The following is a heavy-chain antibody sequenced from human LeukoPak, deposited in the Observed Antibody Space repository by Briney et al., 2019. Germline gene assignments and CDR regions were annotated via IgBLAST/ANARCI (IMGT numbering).Heavy chain of an antibody. D-gene: IGHD2-2*01. CDR2: IYPGDSDT. V-gene: IGHV5-51*01. J-gene: IGHJ3*02. CDR1: GYSFTSYW. CDR3: ARRDIVVVPAVSDAFDI. Sequence: GESLKISCKGSGYSFTSYWIGWVRQMPGKGLEWMGIIYPGDSDTRYSPSFQGQVTISADESISTAYLQWSSLKASDTAMYYCARRDIVVVPAVSDAFDIWGQGTMVTVSS.